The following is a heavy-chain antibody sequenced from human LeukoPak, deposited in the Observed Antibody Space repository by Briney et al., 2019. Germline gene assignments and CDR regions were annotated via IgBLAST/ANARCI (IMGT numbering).Heavy chain of an antibody. V-gene: IGHV4-30-4*01. CDR3: ARTRGYSYAPGAFDI. Sequence: PSQTLSLTCTVSGGSISSGDYYWSWIRQPPGKGLEWIGYIYYSGSTYYNPSLRSRVTISVDKSKNQFSLKLSSVTAADTAVYYCARTRGYSYAPGAFDIWGQGTMVTVSS. J-gene: IGHJ3*02. CDR1: GGSISSGDYY. D-gene: IGHD5-18*01. CDR2: IYYSGST.